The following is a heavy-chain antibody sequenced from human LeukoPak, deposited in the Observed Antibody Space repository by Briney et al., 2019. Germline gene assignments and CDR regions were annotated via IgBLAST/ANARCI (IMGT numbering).Heavy chain of an antibody. J-gene: IGHJ4*02. CDR2: IYPSDSDT. Sequence: GESLKISCQSSGYRFTTYWIGWVRHMHGKGLECIGIIYPSDSDTRYSPSFQGQVTISADQSINPAYLQWNSLKASDTAMYYCARVHTAMDNWGQGTLVTVSS. D-gene: IGHD5-18*01. CDR3: ARVHTAMDN. CDR1: GYRFTTYW. V-gene: IGHV5-51*01.